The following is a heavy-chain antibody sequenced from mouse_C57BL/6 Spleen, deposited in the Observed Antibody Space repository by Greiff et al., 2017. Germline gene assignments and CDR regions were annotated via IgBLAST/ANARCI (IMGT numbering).Heavy chain of an antibody. CDR3: ARQERGSSWYFDV. V-gene: IGHV5-6*02. D-gene: IGHD1-1*01. CDR2: ISSGGSYP. J-gene: IGHJ1*03. Sequence: EVKVEESGGDLVKPGGSLKLSCAASGFTFSSYGMSWVRQTPDKRLEWVATISSGGSYPYYPDSVKGRFTISRDNAKDTLYLQMSSLKSEDTAMYYCARQERGSSWYFDVWGTGTTVTVSS. CDR1: GFTFSSYG.